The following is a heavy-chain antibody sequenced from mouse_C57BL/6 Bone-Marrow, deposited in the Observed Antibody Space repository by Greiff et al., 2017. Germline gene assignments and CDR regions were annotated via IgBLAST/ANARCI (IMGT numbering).Heavy chain of an antibody. CDR3: AITTVPYWYFDV. D-gene: IGHD1-1*01. CDR2: ISSGSSTI. Sequence: EVKLMESGGGLVKPGGSLKLSCAASGFTFSDYGMHWVRQAPEKGLEWVAYISSGSSTIYYADTVKGRFTISRDNAKNTLFLQMTSLRSEDTAMXYCAITTVPYWYFDVWGTGTTVTVSS. CDR1: GFTFSDYG. V-gene: IGHV5-17*01. J-gene: IGHJ1*03.